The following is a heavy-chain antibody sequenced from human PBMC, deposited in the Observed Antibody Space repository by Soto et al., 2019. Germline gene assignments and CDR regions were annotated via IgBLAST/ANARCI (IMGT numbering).Heavy chain of an antibody. J-gene: IGHJ5*02. D-gene: IGHD6-13*01. CDR1: GESFSGYY. CDR3: ARHRINRGSWYWVDP. CDR2: INHSRST. Sequence: PSETLSLTCGVSGESFSGYYWSWIRQPPGKGLEWIGEINHSRSTNYHPSLKSRVTMSIDTSKGQFSLKLSSVTAADTAMYYCARHRINRGSWYWVDPWGQGTLVTVSS. V-gene: IGHV4-34*01.